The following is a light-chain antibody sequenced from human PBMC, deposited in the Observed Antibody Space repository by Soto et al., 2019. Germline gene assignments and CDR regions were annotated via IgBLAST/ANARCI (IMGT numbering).Light chain of an antibody. J-gene: IGLJ1*01. CDR2: EVS. V-gene: IGLV2-14*01. CDR1: SSDVGGYDY. CDR3: SSYSIRTAYL. Sequence: QSALTQPASVSGSPGQSITISCTGTSSDVGGYDYVSWYQLHPGKAPKLMVFEVSNRPSGVSYRFSGSKFGNTASLTISGLQADDGADYCCSSYSIRTAYLFGTGTKVSVL.